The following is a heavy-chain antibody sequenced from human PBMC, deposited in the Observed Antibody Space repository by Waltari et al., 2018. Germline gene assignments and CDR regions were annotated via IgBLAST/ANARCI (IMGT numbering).Heavy chain of an antibody. J-gene: IGHJ4*02. CDR2: SHRSGKT. Sequence: NWWSWVRQPPETGLGWIGQSHRSGKTNYNPSLESRVTISIDTANNQFSLTVTSTTAADTAVYYCVRDRGRGLYLDSWGQGTLVTVSP. CDR1: NW. D-gene: IGHD2-15*01. CDR3: VRDRGRGLYLDS. V-gene: IGHV4-4*02.